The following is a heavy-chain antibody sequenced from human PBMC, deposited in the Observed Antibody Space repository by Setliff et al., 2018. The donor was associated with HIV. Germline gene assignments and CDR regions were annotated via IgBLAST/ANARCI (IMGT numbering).Heavy chain of an antibody. Sequence: PSETLSLTCTVSGGSITGYYWSWIRQPPGKGLEWIGWIYYSGNTRYNPSLKSRVTISLDTSKNRFSLQLTSVTAADTAVYYCARLGYSGSLVGAFDIWGQGTMVTVSS. CDR3: ARLGYSGSLVGAFDI. D-gene: IGHD1-26*01. CDR1: GGSITGYY. J-gene: IGHJ3*02. CDR2: IYYSGNT. V-gene: IGHV4-59*08.